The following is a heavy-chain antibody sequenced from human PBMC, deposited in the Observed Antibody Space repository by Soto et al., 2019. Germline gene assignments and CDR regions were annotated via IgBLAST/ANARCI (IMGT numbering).Heavy chain of an antibody. CDR3: AKPRQIAGAPEY. D-gene: IGHD1-26*01. V-gene: IGHV3-23*01. J-gene: IGHJ4*02. CDR2: ISGSGGGT. CDR1: GFTFSSYA. Sequence: EVQLLESGGGLVQPGGSLRLSCAASGFTFSSYAMSWVRQAPGRGLEWVSAISGSGGGTYYADSVKGRFTISRDTSKNTLYLQMNSLTAEYTAVYYCAKPRQIAGAPEYWGQGTLVTVSS.